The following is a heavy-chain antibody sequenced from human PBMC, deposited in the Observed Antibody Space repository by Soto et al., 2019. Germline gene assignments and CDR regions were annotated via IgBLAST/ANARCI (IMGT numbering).Heavy chain of an antibody. V-gene: IGHV3-23*01. CDR2: IRASDGST. D-gene: IGHD1-20*01. CDR3: AKLVSS. CDR1: GFTFSSSS. J-gene: IGHJ5*02. Sequence: GGSLRLSRAASGFTFSSSSMSWVRQAPGKGLEWVSSIRASDGSTYYADSVKGRFTISRDNSKDTLYLQLSSLRAEDTAVYYCAKLVSSWGQGTLVTVSS.